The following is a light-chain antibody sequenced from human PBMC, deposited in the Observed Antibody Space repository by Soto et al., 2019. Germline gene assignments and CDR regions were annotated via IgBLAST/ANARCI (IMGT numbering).Light chain of an antibody. CDR2: RTL. CDR1: QTVRNGY. J-gene: IGKJ4*01. CDR3: QQYADSPVT. Sequence: EIVLTQSPGFLSVSPGERATLSCRASQTVRNGYLAWDQHKAGQAPRLLIYRTLSRAAGIPDRFSGSGSGKDFPLTISRLEPEDFAVYFCQQYADSPVTFGGGTKVEIK. V-gene: IGKV3-20*01.